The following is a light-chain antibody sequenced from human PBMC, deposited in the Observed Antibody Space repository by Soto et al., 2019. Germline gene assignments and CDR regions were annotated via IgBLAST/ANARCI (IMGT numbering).Light chain of an antibody. CDR2: EAS. J-gene: IGKJ1*01. V-gene: IGKV1-27*01. Sequence: DIQMTQSPSSLSASVGDRVTITCRASQGIRHYLAWYQQKPGKDPKLLIYEASNLQSGVPSRFRGGGSGTEFTLTISSLQPEDVATYYCQNFDSAPQTFGQGTKVEIK. CDR3: QNFDSAPQT. CDR1: QGIRHY.